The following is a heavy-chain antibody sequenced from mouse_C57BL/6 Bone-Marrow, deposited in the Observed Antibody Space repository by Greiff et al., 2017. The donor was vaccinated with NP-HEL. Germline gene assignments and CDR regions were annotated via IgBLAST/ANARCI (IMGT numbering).Heavy chain of an antibody. CDR1: GYTFTSYW. J-gene: IGHJ3*01. CDR2: LNPSNGGT. CDR3: ASRDYYGSPFAD. Sequence: QVQLQQPGTELVKPGASVKLSCKASGYTFTSYWMHWVKQRPGQGLEWIGNLNPSNGGTNYTEKFKSKATLTVDNSSSPAYMQLSSLTSEDSAVYYWASRDYYGSPFADWGKGTLVTVSA. V-gene: IGHV1-53*01. D-gene: IGHD1-1*01.